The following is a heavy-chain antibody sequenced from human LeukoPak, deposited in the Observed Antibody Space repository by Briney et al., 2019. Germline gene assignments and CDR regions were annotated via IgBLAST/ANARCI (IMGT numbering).Heavy chain of an antibody. CDR2: ISAYNGNT. V-gene: IGHV1-18*01. D-gene: IGHD3-9*01. CDR1: GYTFTSYG. CDR3: ARVDLLTGYYFFDY. Sequence: ASVKVSCKASGYTFTSYGISWVRQAPGQGLEWMGWISAYNGNTNYAQKLQGRVTMTTDTSTSTAYMELGSLGSDETAVYYCARVDLLTGYYFFDYWGQGTLVTVSS. J-gene: IGHJ4*02.